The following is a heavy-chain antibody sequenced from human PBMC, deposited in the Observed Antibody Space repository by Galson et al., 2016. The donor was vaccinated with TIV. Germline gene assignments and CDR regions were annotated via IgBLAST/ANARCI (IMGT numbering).Heavy chain of an antibody. Sequence: VKVSCKVSGHNFTDYYMHWMQQALGKGFEWMGHVDPEDGKTKYAAKFQGRVTMTADTSTDTAYMELSYLRSEDTAIYYCTTVRLRGSGGMDVWGQGTTVIVSS. J-gene: IGHJ6*02. CDR2: VDPEDGKT. CDR1: GHNFTDYY. CDR3: TTVRLRGSGGMDV. D-gene: IGHD2-8*01. V-gene: IGHV1-69-2*01.